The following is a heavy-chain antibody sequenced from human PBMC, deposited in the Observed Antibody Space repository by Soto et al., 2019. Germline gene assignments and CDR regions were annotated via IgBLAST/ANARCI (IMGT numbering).Heavy chain of an antibody. CDR3: ARHLPPRADAFDI. Sequence: GESLKISCKGSGYSFTSYWIGWVRQMPGKGLEWMGIIYPGDSDTRYSPSFQGQVTISADKSISTAYLQWSSLKASDTAMYYCARHLPPRADAFDIWGQGTMVTVSS. J-gene: IGHJ3*02. CDR1: GYSFTSYW. V-gene: IGHV5-51*01. CDR2: IYPGDSDT.